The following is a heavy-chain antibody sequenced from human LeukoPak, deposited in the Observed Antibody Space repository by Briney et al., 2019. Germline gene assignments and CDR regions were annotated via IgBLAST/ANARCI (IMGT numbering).Heavy chain of an antibody. D-gene: IGHD6-19*01. CDR1: GFTFSSYA. V-gene: IGHV3-30*04. Sequence: GRSLRLSCAASGFTFSSYAMHWVRQAPGKGLEWVAVISYDGSNKYYADSVKGRFTISGDNAKNSLYLQMNSLRAEDTAVYYCARGPRLTYYFDYWGQGTLVTVSS. J-gene: IGHJ4*02. CDR2: ISYDGSNK. CDR3: ARGPRLTYYFDY.